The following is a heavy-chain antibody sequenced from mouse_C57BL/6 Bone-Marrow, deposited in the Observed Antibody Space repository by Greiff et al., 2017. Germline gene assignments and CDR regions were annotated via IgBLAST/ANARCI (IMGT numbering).Heavy chain of an antibody. D-gene: IGHD2-12*01. J-gene: IGHJ2*01. CDR3: NDSVPHFDD. Sequence: VQLQQSGPELVKPGASVKISCKASGYAFSSSWMNWVKQRPGKGLEWIGRICPGAGDTNYDGKLKGKGTLTAAKSSSTAYMQHGSLTSEDSAVYFCNDSVPHFDDWGQGTTLTVSS. CDR2: ICPGAGDT. V-gene: IGHV1-82*01. CDR1: GYAFSSSW.